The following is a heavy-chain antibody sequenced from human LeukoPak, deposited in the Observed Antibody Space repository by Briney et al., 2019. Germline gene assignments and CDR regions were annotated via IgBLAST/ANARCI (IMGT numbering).Heavy chain of an antibody. V-gene: IGHV1-69*13. CDR3: ARADGYDIWTGYRGWFDP. J-gene: IGHJ5*02. D-gene: IGHD3-9*01. CDR1: GDTLSSHA. CDR2: IFPIFGTS. Sequence: SVKVSCKASGDTLSSHAISWVRQAPGQGLEWMWGIFPIFGTSNYAQRFQGRVTITADESTSTAYMELSSLRSEDTAVYYCARADGYDIWTGYRGWFDPWGQGTLVTVSS.